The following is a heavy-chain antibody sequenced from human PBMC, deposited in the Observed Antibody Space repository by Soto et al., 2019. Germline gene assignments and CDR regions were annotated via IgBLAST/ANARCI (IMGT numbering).Heavy chain of an antibody. V-gene: IGHV3-23*01. CDR3: AKGRGGSGSLTPRVDF. D-gene: IGHD3-10*01. Sequence: EVQLLESGGGLVQPGGSLRLSCAASGFTFNNYAMTWVRQAAGKGLEWVSAISGGGDTTSYADSVKGRFTVSRDGSTNTLYLQMSSLRAEDTALYYCAKGRGGSGSLTPRVDFWGQGTLVTVSS. CDR1: GFTFNNYA. J-gene: IGHJ4*02. CDR2: ISGGGDTT.